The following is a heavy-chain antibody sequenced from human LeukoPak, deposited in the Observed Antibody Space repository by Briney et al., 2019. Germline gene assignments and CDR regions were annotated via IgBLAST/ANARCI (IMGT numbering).Heavy chain of an antibody. CDR2: ITYDGSKK. Sequence: GGSLRLSCAASGLTFSNYGMHCVRQAPGKGLEWVAAITYDGSKKYYADSVKGRFTISRDNSKNTMYLQMNSLRVEDTAVYYCAKGDTGYTSAWYVVDYWGQGTLVTVSS. CDR1: GLTFSNYG. V-gene: IGHV3-30*18. D-gene: IGHD6-19*01. CDR3: AKGDTGYTSAWYVVDY. J-gene: IGHJ4*02.